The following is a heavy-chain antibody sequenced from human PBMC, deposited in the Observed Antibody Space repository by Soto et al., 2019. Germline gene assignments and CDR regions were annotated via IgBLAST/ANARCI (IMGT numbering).Heavy chain of an antibody. CDR2: ISGSGGST. CDR1: GFTFSSYA. CDR3: AKGAACEDIVVVVAATCLMDV. J-gene: IGHJ6*03. D-gene: IGHD2-15*01. V-gene: IGHV3-23*01. Sequence: GGSLRLSCAASGFTFSSYAMSWVRQAPGKGLEWVSAISGSGGSTYYADSVKGRFTISRDNSKNTLYLQMNSLRAEDTAVYYCAKGAACEDIVVVVAATCLMDVWGIGTTVTVSS.